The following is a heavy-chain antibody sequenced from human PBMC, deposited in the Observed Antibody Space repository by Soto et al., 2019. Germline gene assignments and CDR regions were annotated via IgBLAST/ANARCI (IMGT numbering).Heavy chain of an antibody. CDR1: GYTFTSYA. V-gene: IGHV1-3*01. CDR3: AKYSESYRNASDI. J-gene: IGHJ3*02. D-gene: IGHD1-26*01. CDR2: INAGNGNT. Sequence: ASVKVSCKASGYTFTSYAMHWVRQAPGQRLEWMGWINAGNGNTKYSQKFQGRVTITRDTSASIAYMELSSLRSEDTAVFYCAKYSESYRNASDIWGQGTMVTVSS.